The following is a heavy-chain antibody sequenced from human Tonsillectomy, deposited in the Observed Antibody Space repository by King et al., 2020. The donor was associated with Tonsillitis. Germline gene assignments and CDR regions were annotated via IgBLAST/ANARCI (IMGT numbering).Heavy chain of an antibody. CDR1: GGSSSSYY. CDR2: IYTSGTT. D-gene: IGHD6-19*01. J-gene: IGHJ4*02. Sequence: QLQESGPGLVKPSETLSLTCTVSGGSSSSYYWSWIRQPAGKGLEWIGRIYTSGTTNYNPSLKSRVTMSVDTSKNQFSLKLSSVTAADTAVYYCARDRASSGWYGFGYWGQGTLVTVSS. CDR3: ARDRASSGWYGFGY. V-gene: IGHV4-4*07.